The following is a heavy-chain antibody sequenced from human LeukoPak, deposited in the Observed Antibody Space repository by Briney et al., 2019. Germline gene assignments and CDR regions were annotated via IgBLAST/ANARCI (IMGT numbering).Heavy chain of an antibody. Sequence: GESLKISCQGSEYRITVNLIAGLLQMPGKGLEWMGIIYPGDSKTKYSPSFQGQVTISADKSITTAYLQWSSLKASDTAMYYCARRKPLGDGVGVFDPWGQGTLVTVSP. CDR3: ARRKPLGDGVGVFDP. J-gene: IGHJ5*02. V-gene: IGHV5-51*01. CDR1: EYRITVNL. D-gene: IGHD3-10*01. CDR2: IYPGDSKT.